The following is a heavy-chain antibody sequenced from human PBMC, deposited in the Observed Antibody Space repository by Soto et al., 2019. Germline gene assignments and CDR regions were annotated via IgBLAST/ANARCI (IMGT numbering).Heavy chain of an antibody. D-gene: IGHD2-21*01. V-gene: IGHV3-7*01. J-gene: IGHJ5*02. CDR3: AGWVRDASNCFDP. CDR1: GFTFSSYC. Sequence: EAQLVESGGGLVQPGGSLRVSCEVSGFTFSSYCMSWVRQAPGKGLEWVAKIKQDGSEKDYVDSVKGRFTISRDNANNSLYLHMDSLRAEDTAVYYFAGWVRDASNCFDPWGQGTLVTVSS. CDR2: IKQDGSEK.